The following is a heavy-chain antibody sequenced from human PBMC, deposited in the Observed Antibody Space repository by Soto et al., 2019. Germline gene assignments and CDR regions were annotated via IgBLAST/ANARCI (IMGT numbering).Heavy chain of an antibody. CDR2: IYYSGST. Sequence: QVQLQESGPGLVKPSQTLSLTCTVSGGSISSGGYYWSWIRQHPGKGLEWIGYIYYSGSTYYNPXLEGRVTIAVDXSXNXVSLKLSSVTAADTAVYYCAASCVGCGGFNYYGMDVWGQGTTVTVSS. CDR3: AASCVGCGGFNYYGMDV. CDR1: GGSISSGGYY. J-gene: IGHJ6*02. D-gene: IGHD2-21*01. V-gene: IGHV4-31*03.